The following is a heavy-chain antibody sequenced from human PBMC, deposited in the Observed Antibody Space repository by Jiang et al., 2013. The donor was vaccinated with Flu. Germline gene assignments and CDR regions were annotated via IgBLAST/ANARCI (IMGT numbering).Heavy chain of an antibody. Sequence: EDGETIYAQKFQGRVTMTEDTSTDTAYMELSSLRSEDTAVYYCATDKRGYYYGMDVWGQGTTVTVSS. CDR3: ATDKRGYYYGMDV. V-gene: IGHV1-24*01. J-gene: IGHJ6*02. CDR2: EDGET.